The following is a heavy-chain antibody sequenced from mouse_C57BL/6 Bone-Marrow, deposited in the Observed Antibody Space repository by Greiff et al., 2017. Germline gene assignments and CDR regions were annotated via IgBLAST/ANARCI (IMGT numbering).Heavy chain of an antibody. J-gene: IGHJ2*01. D-gene: IGHD1-1*01. CDR2: ISSGSSTI. Sequence: EVKLMESGGGLVKPGGSLKLSCAASGFTFSDYGMHWVRQAPEKGLEWVAYISSGSSTIYYADTVTGRFTISRDNAKNTLFLQMTSLRSEDTAMYYCARENYYGSSYKRKSYYFDYWGQGTTLTVSS. V-gene: IGHV5-17*01. CDR3: ARENYYGSSYKRKSYYFDY. CDR1: GFTFSDYG.